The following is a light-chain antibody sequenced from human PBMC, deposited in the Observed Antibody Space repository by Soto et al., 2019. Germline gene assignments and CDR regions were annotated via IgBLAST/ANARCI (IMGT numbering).Light chain of an antibody. J-gene: IGKJ1*01. CDR2: GAS. V-gene: IGKV3-20*01. CDR1: QAVSSNY. CDR3: QQYGDLPWT. Sequence: ALTQSPGTLSSSPGERATLSCRASQAVSSNYLAWYQQKPGQAPRLLISGASGRATGVPDRFSGSGSGTDFTLTIDRLESEDFAVYFCQQYGDLPWTFGQATKV.